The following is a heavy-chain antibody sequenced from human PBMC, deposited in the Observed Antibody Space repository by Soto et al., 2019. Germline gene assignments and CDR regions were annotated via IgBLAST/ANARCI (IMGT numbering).Heavy chain of an antibody. Sequence: ASVKVSCKASGYTFTSYYMHWVRQAPGQGLEWMGIINPSGGSTSYAQKFQGRVTMIRDTSTSTVYMELSSLRSEDTAVYYCAATYSRSSGYYYYYMDVWGKGTTVTVSS. V-gene: IGHV1-46*03. J-gene: IGHJ6*03. CDR2: INPSGGST. CDR1: GYTFTSYY. D-gene: IGHD6-13*01. CDR3: AATYSRSSGYYYYYMDV.